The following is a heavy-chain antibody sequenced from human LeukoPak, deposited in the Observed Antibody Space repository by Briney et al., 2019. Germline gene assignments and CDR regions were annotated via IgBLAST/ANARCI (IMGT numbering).Heavy chain of an antibody. CDR1: GFTVSSNY. Sequence: GSLRLSCAASGFTVSSNYMSWVRQAPGKGLEWVPVIYSGGSTYYADSVKGRFTISRDNSKNTLYLQMNSLRAEDTAVYYCARASGGSYEALDYWGQGTLVTVSS. CDR2: IYSGGST. CDR3: ARASGGSYEALDY. D-gene: IGHD1-26*01. V-gene: IGHV3-53*01. J-gene: IGHJ4*02.